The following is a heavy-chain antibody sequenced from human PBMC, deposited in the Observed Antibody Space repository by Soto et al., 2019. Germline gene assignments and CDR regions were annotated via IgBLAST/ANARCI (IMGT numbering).Heavy chain of an antibody. CDR3: ARDRCTNGVCYAPSDY. D-gene: IGHD2-8*01. Sequence: GGSLRLSCATSRFTFSTYAMHWVRQAPGKGLEYVSAISSNGRSTYYANSVKGRFTISRDNSKNTLYLQMDSLRAEDKDVYYCARDRCTNGVCYAPSDYWGQGTLVTVST. J-gene: IGHJ4*02. CDR2: ISSNGRST. CDR1: RFTFSTYA. V-gene: IGHV3-64*01.